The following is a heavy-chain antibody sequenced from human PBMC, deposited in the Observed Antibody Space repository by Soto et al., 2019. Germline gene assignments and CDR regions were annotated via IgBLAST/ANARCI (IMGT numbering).Heavy chain of an antibody. CDR1: GGSFSGYY. D-gene: IGHD3-10*01. CDR2: INHSGST. J-gene: IGHJ4*02. V-gene: IGHV4-34*01. CDR3: ARDEFHYYGSGSYSN. Sequence: QVQLQQWGAGLLKPSETLSLTCAVYGGSFSGYYWSWIRQPPGKGLEWIGEINHSGSTNYNPSLKGRVTISVDTSKNQFSLKLSSVTAADTAVYYCARDEFHYYGSGSYSNWGQGTLVTVSS.